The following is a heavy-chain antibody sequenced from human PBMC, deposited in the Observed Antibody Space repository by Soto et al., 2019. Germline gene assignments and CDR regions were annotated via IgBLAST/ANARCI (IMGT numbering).Heavy chain of an antibody. D-gene: IGHD6-13*01. J-gene: IGHJ4*02. CDR2: INPNSGGT. V-gene: IGHV1-2*04. CDR3: ARDTGYIIICCYFDF. Sequence: ASVKVSCKASGYTFTGYYMHWVRQAPGQGLEWMGWINPNSGGTNYAQKFQGWVTMTRDTSISTAYLELSRLRSDDTAVYYCARDTGYIIICCYFDFWGQGTLVTVSS. CDR1: GYTFTGYY.